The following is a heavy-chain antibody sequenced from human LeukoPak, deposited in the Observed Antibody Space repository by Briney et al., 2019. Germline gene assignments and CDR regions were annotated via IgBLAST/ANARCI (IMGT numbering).Heavy chain of an antibody. J-gene: IGHJ4*02. CDR1: GGSISSYY. CDR2: IYYSGST. Sequence: SETLSLTCTVPGGSISSYYWSWIRQPPGKGLEWIGYIYYSGSTNYNPSLKSRVTISVETSKNEFSLKLRSVTAADTAVYYCARVTGYRIEDYFDYWGQGTLVTVSS. CDR3: ARVTGYRIEDYFDY. D-gene: IGHD6-13*01. V-gene: IGHV4-59*01.